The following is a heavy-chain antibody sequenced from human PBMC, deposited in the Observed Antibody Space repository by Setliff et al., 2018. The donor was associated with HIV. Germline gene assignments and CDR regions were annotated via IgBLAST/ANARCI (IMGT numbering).Heavy chain of an antibody. Sequence: LSLTCTVSGGPISSYYWSWIRQPPGKGLEWIGYIYYSGSTNYNPSLKSRVTISVDTSKNQFSLKLSSVTAADTAVYYCARYRDRRGSHFDYWGQGTLVTVSS. J-gene: IGHJ4*02. D-gene: IGHD1-26*01. V-gene: IGHV4-59*01. CDR3: ARYRDRRGSHFDY. CDR2: IYYSGST. CDR1: GGPISSYY.